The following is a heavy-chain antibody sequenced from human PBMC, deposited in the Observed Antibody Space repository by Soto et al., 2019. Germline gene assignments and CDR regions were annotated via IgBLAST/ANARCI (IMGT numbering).Heavy chain of an antibody. J-gene: IGHJ6*02. CDR1: GFTFSSYA. D-gene: IGHD3-10*01. Sequence: PGGSLRLSCVASGFTFSSYAMTWVRQAPGKGLEWVSSMGGSGRSTYYTDSVKGRFTISRDNSKNTLYLQMNSLRAEDTAVYYCARDRARAGMDVWGQGTTVTVSS. CDR3: ARDRARAGMDV. CDR2: MGGSGRST. V-gene: IGHV3-23*01.